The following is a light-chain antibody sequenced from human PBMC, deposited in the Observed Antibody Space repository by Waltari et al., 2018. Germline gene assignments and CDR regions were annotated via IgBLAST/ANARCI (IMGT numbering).Light chain of an antibody. V-gene: IGLV1-47*01. J-gene: IGLJ3*02. Sequence: QSVLTQSPSASGTPGQRVTISCSGSSSNIGANYVYWYQQFPGTAPRLLIYRSYKRPSGVPDRFSGSKSGTSASLASSGLRSEDEADYYCATWDDSLNAWVFGGGTRLTAL. CDR1: SSNIGANY. CDR2: RSY. CDR3: ATWDDSLNAWV.